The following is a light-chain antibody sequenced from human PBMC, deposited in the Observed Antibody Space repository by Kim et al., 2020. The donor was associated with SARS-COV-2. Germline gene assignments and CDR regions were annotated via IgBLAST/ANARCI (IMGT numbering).Light chain of an antibody. J-gene: IGKJ2*01. CDR1: QSISSW. CDR3: QQYNSYPYT. V-gene: IGKV1-5*01. Sequence: GDRVTITCRASQSISSWLAWYQQKPGKAPKLLIYDASSLESGVPSRFSGSGSGTEFTLTISSLQPDDFATYYCQQYNSYPYTFGQGTMLEI. CDR2: DAS.